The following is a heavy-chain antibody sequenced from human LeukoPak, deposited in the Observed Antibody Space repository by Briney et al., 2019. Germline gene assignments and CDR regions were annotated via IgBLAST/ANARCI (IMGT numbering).Heavy chain of an antibody. CDR1: GFTFSSYG. V-gene: IGHV3-30*02. D-gene: IGHD4-17*01. Sequence: GGSLRLSCAASGFTFSSYGMHWVRQAPGKGLEWVAFIRYDGSNKYYADSVKGRFTISRDNSKNTLYLQMNSLRAEDTAVYYCANQNYGDYWFDPWGQGTLVTVSS. CDR3: ANQNYGDYWFDP. CDR2: IRYDGSNK. J-gene: IGHJ5*02.